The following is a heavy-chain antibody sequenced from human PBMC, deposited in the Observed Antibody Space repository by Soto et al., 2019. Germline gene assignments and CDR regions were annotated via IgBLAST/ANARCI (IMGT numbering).Heavy chain of an antibody. V-gene: IGHV3-23*01. Sequence: EVQLLESGGGLVQPGGSLRLSCAASGFTFSSYAMSWVRQAPGKGLEWVSAISGSGGSTYYADSVKGRFTISRDNSKNTLYLQMNSLRAEDTAVYYCAKDLLRHCSGGSCYIFDYWGQGTLVTVSS. J-gene: IGHJ4*02. D-gene: IGHD2-15*01. CDR3: AKDLLRHCSGGSCYIFDY. CDR2: ISGSGGST. CDR1: GFTFSSYA.